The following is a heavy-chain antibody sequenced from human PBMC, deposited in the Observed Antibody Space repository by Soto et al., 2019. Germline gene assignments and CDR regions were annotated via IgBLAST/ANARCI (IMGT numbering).Heavy chain of an antibody. Sequence: EVQLLESGGGLVQPGGSLRLSCAASGFTFSSYAMSWVRQAPGKGLEWVSVISGSGDSTYYADSVRGRFTISRDNSKNTLYLQMNNLRAEDTAVYYCAKDRDGAAAGPTKFYGMDVWGQGTTVTVSS. D-gene: IGHD6-13*01. J-gene: IGHJ6*02. CDR2: ISGSGDST. V-gene: IGHV3-23*01. CDR3: AKDRDGAAAGPTKFYGMDV. CDR1: GFTFSSYA.